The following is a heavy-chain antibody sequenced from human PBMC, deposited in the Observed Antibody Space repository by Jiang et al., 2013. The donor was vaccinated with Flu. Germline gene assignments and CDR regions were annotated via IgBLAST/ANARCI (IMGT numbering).Heavy chain of an antibody. J-gene: IGHJ4*02. D-gene: IGHD3-22*01. CDR3: ARRDFYDSTCYLDY. CDR1: GYNFANYW. CDR2: IYPGDSDT. V-gene: IGHV5-51*01. Sequence: QLVESGAEVRKPGESLRISCKGSGYNFANYWIGWVRQMPGKGLEWMGIIYPGDSDTTYSPSFQGQVTISVDKSISTAYLQWSSLKASDTAMYYCARRDFYDSTCYLDYWGQGTRVTVSS.